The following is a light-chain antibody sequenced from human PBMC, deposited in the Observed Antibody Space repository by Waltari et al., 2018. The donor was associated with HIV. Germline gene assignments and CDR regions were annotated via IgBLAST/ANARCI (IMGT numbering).Light chain of an antibody. CDR3: QQYGSSPPVT. V-gene: IGKV3-20*01. CDR1: QGVSSSY. J-gene: IGKJ5*01. Sequence: EIVLTQSPATLSLSPGERATPSCRASQGVSSSYVAWYQKNPGQAPRLLIYGAASRATGIPDRFSGSGYGTDFTLTISRLEPEDFAVYYCQQYGSSPPVTFGQGTRLEIK. CDR2: GAA.